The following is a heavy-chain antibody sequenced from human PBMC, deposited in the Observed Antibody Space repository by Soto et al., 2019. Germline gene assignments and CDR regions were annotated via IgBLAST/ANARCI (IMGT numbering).Heavy chain of an antibody. CDR2: IIPIFGTA. J-gene: IGHJ3*02. CDR1: GGTFSKYS. V-gene: IGHV1-69*13. Sequence: SVKVSCKTSGGTFSKYSITWVRQAPGQGPEWMGGIIPIFGTANYAQKFQGRVTITADESTSTAYMELSSLRSEDTAVYYCAIGGIVVVTAIPDAFDIWGQGTMVNVSS. CDR3: AIGGIVVVTAIPDAFDI. D-gene: IGHD2-21*02.